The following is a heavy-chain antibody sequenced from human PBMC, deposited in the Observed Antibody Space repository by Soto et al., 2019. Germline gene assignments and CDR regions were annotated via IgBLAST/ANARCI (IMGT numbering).Heavy chain of an antibody. J-gene: IGHJ5*02. CDR2: MSGNGERI. Sequence: GGSLRLSCAASGFAFGGYAMSWVRRAPGKGLEWVSTMSGNGERIYYADSVRGRFTISRDNFKSTLYLQMNSLRAEDTAVYHCAKFLLGGWDLPTHNNWLDPWGQGTLVTVSS. D-gene: IGHD3-16*01. V-gene: IGHV3-23*01. CDR1: GFAFGGYA. CDR3: AKFLLGGWDLPTHNNWLDP.